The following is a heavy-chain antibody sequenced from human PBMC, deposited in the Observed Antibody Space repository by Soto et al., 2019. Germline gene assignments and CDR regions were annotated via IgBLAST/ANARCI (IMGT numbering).Heavy chain of an antibody. Sequence: SETLSLTCTVSGGSVSSGDYFWSWLRQSPGKRLEWIAYIYYSGSTNYNPSLKSRATISVDTSKSQVSLTLTSMTAADAALYYCARYPNYYYYGLDVWGQGTAVPVSS. CDR2: IYYSGST. D-gene: IGHD3-10*01. V-gene: IGHV4-61*08. CDR1: GGSVSSGDYF. J-gene: IGHJ6*02. CDR3: ARYPNYYYYGLDV.